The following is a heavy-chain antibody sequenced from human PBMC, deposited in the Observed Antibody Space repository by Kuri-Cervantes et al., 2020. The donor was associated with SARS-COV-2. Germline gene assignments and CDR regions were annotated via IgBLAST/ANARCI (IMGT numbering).Heavy chain of an antibody. CDR1: GFTFSGSA. CDR3: TRRVPNWNDEGSLGAFDI. V-gene: IGHV3-73*01. J-gene: IGHJ3*02. CDR2: IRSKANSYAT. D-gene: IGHD1-1*01. Sequence: GESLKISCAASGFTFSGSAMHWVRQASGKGLEWVGRIRSKANSYATAYAASVKGRFTISRDDSKNTAYLQMNSLKTEDTAVYYCTRRVPNWNDEGSLGAFDIWGQGTMVTVSS.